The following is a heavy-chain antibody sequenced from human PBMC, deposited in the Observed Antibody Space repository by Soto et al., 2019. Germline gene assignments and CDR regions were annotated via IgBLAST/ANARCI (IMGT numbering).Heavy chain of an antibody. D-gene: IGHD6-6*01. CDR1: GFTFSDYY. J-gene: IGHJ4*02. CDR3: ARSRIAARPDFDY. V-gene: IGHV3-11*06. Sequence: GGSLRLSCAASGFTFSDYYMSWIRQAPGKGLEWVSYISSSSSSTNYADSVKGRFTISRDNAKNSLYLQMNSLRAEDTAVYYCARSRIAARPDFDYWGQGTLVTVSS. CDR2: ISSSSSST.